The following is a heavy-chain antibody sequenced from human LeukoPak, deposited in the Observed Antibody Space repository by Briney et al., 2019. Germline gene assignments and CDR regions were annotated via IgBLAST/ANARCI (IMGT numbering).Heavy chain of an antibody. J-gene: IGHJ4*01. CDR2: SGSGITT. D-gene: IGHD6-19*01. V-gene: IGHV3-23*01. Sequence: SGSGITTYYADSVKGRFTISRDNSKNTLYLQMNSLRAEDTAVYYCAKGIYSSGWSYFDYXXXGXXV. CDR3: AKGIYSSGWSYFDY.